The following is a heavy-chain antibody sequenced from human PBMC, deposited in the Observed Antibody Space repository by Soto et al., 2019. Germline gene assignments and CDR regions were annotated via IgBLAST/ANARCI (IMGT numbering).Heavy chain of an antibody. CDR1: GGSISSGDFY. CDR3: ARVVSGAIHYFDY. Sequence: QVQLQESGPGLVKPSQTLSLTCTVSGGSISSGDFYWSWIRQPPGKGLEWIGYIYYSGSTYYNPSLKSRVTISVDTSKNQFSLKLSSVTAADTAVYYCARVVSGAIHYFDYWGQGTLVTVSS. D-gene: IGHD3-10*01. J-gene: IGHJ4*02. V-gene: IGHV4-30-4*01. CDR2: IYYSGST.